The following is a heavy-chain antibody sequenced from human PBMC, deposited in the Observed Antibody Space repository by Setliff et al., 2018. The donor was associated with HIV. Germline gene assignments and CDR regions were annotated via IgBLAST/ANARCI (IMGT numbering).Heavy chain of an antibody. V-gene: IGHV3-48*04. J-gene: IGHJ4*02. Sequence: GSLRLSCAASGFTFSSYSMTWIRQAPGKGLEWLSYISSGGFAIYYADSMKGRFTISRDDARDTLYLEMHSLRAEDTAVYFCATAIDNTAYYFDSWGLGTLVTVSS. D-gene: IGHD2-21*02. CDR1: GFTFSSYS. CDR3: ATAIDNTAYYFDS. CDR2: ISSGGFAI.